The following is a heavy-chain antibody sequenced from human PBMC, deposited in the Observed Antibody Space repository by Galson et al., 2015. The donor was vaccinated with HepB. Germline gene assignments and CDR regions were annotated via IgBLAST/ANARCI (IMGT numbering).Heavy chain of an antibody. J-gene: IGHJ4*02. CDR1: GYTLTELS. V-gene: IGHV1-24*01. Sequence: SVKVSCKVSGYTLTELSMNWVRQAPGKGLEWMGGFDPEDGETIYAQKFQGRVTMTEDTSTDTAYMELSSLRSEDTAVYYCATSSYYYDSSGYLYYFDYWGQGTLVTVSS. D-gene: IGHD3-22*01. CDR3: ATSSYYYDSSGYLYYFDY. CDR2: FDPEDGET.